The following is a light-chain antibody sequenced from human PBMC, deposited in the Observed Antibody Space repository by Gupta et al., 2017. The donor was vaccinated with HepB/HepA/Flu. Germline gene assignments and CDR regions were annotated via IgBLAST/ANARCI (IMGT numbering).Light chain of an antibody. V-gene: IGKV1-33*01. Sequence: DIQMTQSPSSLSASVGDRGTITCQASQDISNYLNWYQQKPGKAPKLLIYDASNWETGVQSRFSGSGSGTDFTFTISSRQQEDIATYYCQQYDNLLRSSFGQGTKLDIK. CDR2: DAS. J-gene: IGKJ2*04. CDR1: QDISNY. CDR3: QQYDNLLRSS.